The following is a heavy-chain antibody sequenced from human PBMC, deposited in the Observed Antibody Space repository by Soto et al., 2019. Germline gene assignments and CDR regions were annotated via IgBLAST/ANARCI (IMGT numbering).Heavy chain of an antibody. CDR1: GYTFTSYY. V-gene: IGHV1-46*01. Sequence: QVQLVQSGAEVKKPGASVKVSCKASGYTFTSYYMHWVRQPPGQGLAWMGIINPSGGSTSYAQKFQDRVTITRDTSTSEVYMELSSLRSEDTAVYYCARDTSGYYQCHNPWGQGALVTVAA. J-gene: IGHJ5*02. CDR2: INPSGGST. CDR3: ARDTSGYYQCHNP. D-gene: IGHD5-12*01.